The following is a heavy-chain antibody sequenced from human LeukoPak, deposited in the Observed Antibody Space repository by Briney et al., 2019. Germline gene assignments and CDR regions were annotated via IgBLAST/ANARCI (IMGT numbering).Heavy chain of an antibody. Sequence: PGGSLRLSCAASGFTFSSYAMSWVRQAPGKGLEWASAISGSGGSTYYADSVKGRFTISRDNSKNTLYLQMNSLRAEDTAVYYCARGNRYDSSGHRSLFWYFDLWGRGTLVTVSS. D-gene: IGHD3-22*01. CDR3: ARGNRYDSSGHRSLFWYFDL. J-gene: IGHJ2*01. CDR1: GFTFSSYA. CDR2: ISGSGGST. V-gene: IGHV3-23*01.